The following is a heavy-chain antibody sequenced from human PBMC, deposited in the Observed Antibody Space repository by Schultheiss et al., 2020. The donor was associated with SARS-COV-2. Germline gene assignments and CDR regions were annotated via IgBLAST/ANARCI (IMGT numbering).Heavy chain of an antibody. J-gene: IGHJ4*02. D-gene: IGHD3-22*01. V-gene: IGHV4-34*01. CDR2: INHSGST. Sequence: SETLSLTCAVYGGSFSGYYWSWIRQPPGKGLEWIGEINHSGSTNYNPSLKSRVTISVDTSKNQFSLKLSSVTAADTAVYYCASLDYYDSSGYFGYWGQGTLVTVSS. CDR1: GGSFSGYY. CDR3: ASLDYYDSSGYFGY.